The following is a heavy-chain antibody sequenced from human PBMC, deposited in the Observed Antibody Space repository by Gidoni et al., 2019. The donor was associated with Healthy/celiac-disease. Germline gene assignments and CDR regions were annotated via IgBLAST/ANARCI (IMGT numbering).Heavy chain of an antibody. V-gene: IGHV5-51*01. Sequence: EVQLVQSGAEVKKPGESMKISCKGSGYRFTSYWIGWVRQMPGTGLEWMGIISPGDSVTRSSPSFQGQVTISADKSISTAYLQWSSLKASDTAMYYCARLGMVRGHGMDVWGQGTTVTVSS. CDR3: ARLGMVRGHGMDV. D-gene: IGHD3-10*01. CDR2: ISPGDSVT. J-gene: IGHJ6*02. CDR1: GYRFTSYW.